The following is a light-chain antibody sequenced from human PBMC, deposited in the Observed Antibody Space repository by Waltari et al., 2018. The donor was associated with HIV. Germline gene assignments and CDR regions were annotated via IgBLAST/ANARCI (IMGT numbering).Light chain of an antibody. CDR2: DAS. J-gene: IGKJ3*01. CDR3: QQSYSSPLT. Sequence: DIQMTQSPSPLSASVGDSVSITCRASQTVTNKVNWYQQKPGKAPQVLIYDASTLQSGVPSRFRGGGSGTDFTLTITSLHPDDFATYFCQQSYSSPLTFGPGTKVDIK. V-gene: IGKV1-39*01. CDR1: QTVTNK.